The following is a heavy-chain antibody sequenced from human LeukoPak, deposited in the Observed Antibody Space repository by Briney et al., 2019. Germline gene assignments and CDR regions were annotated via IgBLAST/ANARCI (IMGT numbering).Heavy chain of an antibody. V-gene: IGHV3-23*01. CDR2: FSGSGGST. CDR3: AKDLARSTSYIRDWFDP. Sequence: GGSLRLSCAASGFTLSSYAMSLVRQAPGKGLELGSAFSGSGGSTYYADSVKGRFTVSGDNSKNTLYLQMNSLRAEDTAVYYCAKDLARSTSYIRDWFDPWGQGTLVTVSS. J-gene: IGHJ5*02. D-gene: IGHD2-2*01. CDR1: GFTLSSYA.